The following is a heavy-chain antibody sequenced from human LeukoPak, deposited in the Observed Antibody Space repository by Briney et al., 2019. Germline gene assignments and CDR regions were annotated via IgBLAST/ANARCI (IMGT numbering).Heavy chain of an antibody. Sequence: GASVKVSCKASGYSFTSFGISWVRQAPGQGFEWMGWSSAYNGNTNYVQKFQGRVTMTTDTSTSTAYMELRSLRSDDTAVFYCVRDLGVDTSMIFFDFWGQGTLVTVSS. CDR3: VRDLGVDTSMIFFDF. CDR2: SSAYNGNT. D-gene: IGHD5-18*01. CDR1: GYSFTSFG. J-gene: IGHJ4*02. V-gene: IGHV1-18*01.